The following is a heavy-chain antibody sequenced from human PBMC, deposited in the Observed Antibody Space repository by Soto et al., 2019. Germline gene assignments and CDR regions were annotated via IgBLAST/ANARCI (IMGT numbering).Heavy chain of an antibody. Sequence: GGSLRLSCAASGFTFSSYGMHWVRKAPGKGLKWVAVIWYDGSNKYYADSVKGRFTISRDNSKNTLYLQMNSLRAEDTAVYYCARGGSSSWYLPFDYWGQGTLVTVSS. J-gene: IGHJ4*02. CDR3: ARGGSSSWYLPFDY. CDR2: IWYDGSNK. D-gene: IGHD6-13*01. CDR1: GFTFSSYG. V-gene: IGHV3-33*01.